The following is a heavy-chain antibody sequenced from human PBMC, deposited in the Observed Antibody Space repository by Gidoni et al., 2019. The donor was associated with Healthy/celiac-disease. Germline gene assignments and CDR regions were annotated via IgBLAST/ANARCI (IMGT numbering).Heavy chain of an antibody. Sequence: EVQLVQSGAEVKKPGESLRISCKGSGSSFPSYWISWVRQMPGKGLEWMGRIDPSDSYTNYSPSFQGHVTISADKSISTAYLQWSSLKASDTAMYYCARHRGDSGLHFYDSSGYYWSFDYWGQGTLVTVSS. CDR1: GSSFPSYW. D-gene: IGHD3-22*01. V-gene: IGHV5-10-1*03. CDR2: IDPSDSYT. CDR3: ARHRGDSGLHFYDSSGYYWSFDY. J-gene: IGHJ4*02.